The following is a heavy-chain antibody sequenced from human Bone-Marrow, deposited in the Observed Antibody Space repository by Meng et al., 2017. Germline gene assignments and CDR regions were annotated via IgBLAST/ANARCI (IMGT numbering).Heavy chain of an antibody. J-gene: IGHJ4*02. CDR1: GFTFSSYR. CDR3: ARGGGSGWLQTNFDY. Sequence: GGSLRLSCAASGFTFSSYRINWVRQAPGKGLEWVSSISSSSNHIFYADSVKGRFTISRDNAQNSVYLQMNSLRAEDTAVYYCARGGGSGWLQTNFDYWGQGTLVTVSS. D-gene: IGHD6-19*01. CDR2: ISSSSNHI. V-gene: IGHV3-21*01.